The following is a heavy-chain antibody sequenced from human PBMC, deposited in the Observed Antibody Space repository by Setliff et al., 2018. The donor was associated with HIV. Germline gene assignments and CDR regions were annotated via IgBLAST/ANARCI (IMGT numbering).Heavy chain of an antibody. CDR2: IHYNEKT. CDR1: GGSASNSRYY. J-gene: IGHJ4*02. D-gene: IGHD5-18*01. V-gene: IGHV4-39*01. CDR3: ARSVGYSYGTGY. Sequence: SETLSLTCTVSGGSASNSRYYWAWLRQPPGKGLEYIGSIHYNEKTYYNPSLKSRVTISIDTSKNQFSLNLTAVTAADTAVYYCARSVGYSYGTGYWGQGTLVTVSS.